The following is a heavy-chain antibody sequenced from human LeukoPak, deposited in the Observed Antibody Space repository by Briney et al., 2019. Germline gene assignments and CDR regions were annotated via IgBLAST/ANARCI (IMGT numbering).Heavy chain of an antibody. J-gene: IGHJ3*02. Sequence: SETLSLTCTVSGGSISSYYWSWIRQPPGKGLEWIGYIYYSGSTNYNPSLKSRVTISVDTSKNQFSLKLSSVTAADTAVYYCGRDSHAVTYAFDIWGQGTMVTVSS. CDR2: IYYSGST. V-gene: IGHV4-59*01. D-gene: IGHD4-17*01. CDR1: GGSISSYY. CDR3: GRDSHAVTYAFDI.